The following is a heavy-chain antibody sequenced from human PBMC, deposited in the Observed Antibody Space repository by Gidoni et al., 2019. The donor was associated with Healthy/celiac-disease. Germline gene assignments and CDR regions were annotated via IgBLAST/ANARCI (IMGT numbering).Heavy chain of an antibody. Sequence: QVQLQESGPGLVKPSETLSLTCTVSGGSISSYYWSWIRQPPGKGLEWIGYIYYSGSTNYNPSLKSRVTISVDTSKNQFSLKLSSVTAADTAVYYCARNFLGGPDWLHYSDHYYYYMDVWGKGTTVTVSS. CDR1: GGSISSYY. J-gene: IGHJ6*03. CDR2: IYYSGST. D-gene: IGHD5-12*01. CDR3: ARNFLGGPDWLHYSDHYYYYMDV. V-gene: IGHV4-59*01.